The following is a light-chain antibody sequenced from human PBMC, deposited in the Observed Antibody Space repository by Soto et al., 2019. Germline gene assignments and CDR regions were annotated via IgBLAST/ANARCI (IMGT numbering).Light chain of an antibody. CDR3: QQYYNTPLT. J-gene: IGKJ4*01. V-gene: IGKV4-1*01. CDR1: QSVLYSSNNKNY. CDR2: WAS. Sequence: EIVVTQPPEALAVSLGERATINSNSSQSVLYSSNNKNYLAWYQQKPRQPPKLLIYWASTRESGVPDRFSGSGSGTDFTLTISSLQAEDVAVYYCQQYYNTPLTFGGGTKVDI.